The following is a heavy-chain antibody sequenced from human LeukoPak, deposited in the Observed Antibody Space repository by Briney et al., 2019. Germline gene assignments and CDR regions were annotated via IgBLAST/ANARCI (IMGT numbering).Heavy chain of an antibody. CDR2: IYYRSQWYN. V-gene: IGHV6-1*01. Sequence: SQTLSLTCDISGDSVSSASGGWNWIRQSPSRDLEWLGRIYYRSQWYNDDAVSVKSRITTNPDTAKNQFSLHLNSVTPEDTALYYCARGGLVRGSLNSLTGFDIWGQATMVTVSS. CDR3: ARGGLVRGSLNSLTGFDI. D-gene: IGHD3-10*01. CDR1: GDSVSSASGG. J-gene: IGHJ3*02.